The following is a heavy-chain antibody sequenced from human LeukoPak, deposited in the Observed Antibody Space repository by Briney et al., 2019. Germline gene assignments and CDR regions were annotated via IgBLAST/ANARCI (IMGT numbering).Heavy chain of an antibody. V-gene: IGHV1-69*01. CDR3: ARGGPEMTTVTTIDY. D-gene: IGHD4-17*01. CDR1: GGTFSSYA. Sequence: SVKVSCKASGGTFSSYAISWVRQAPGQGLEWMGGIIPIFGTANYAQKFQGRVTITADESTSTAYMELSSLRSEDAAVYYCARGGPEMTTVTTIDYWGQGTLVTVSS. CDR2: IIPIFGTA. J-gene: IGHJ4*02.